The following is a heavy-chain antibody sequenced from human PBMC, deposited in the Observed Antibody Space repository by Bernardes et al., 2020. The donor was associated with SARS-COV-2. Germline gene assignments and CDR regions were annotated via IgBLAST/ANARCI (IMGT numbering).Heavy chain of an antibody. CDR3: TKLLRYFDWSPSGHFDY. CDR2: IKSKTDGGTT. D-gene: IGHD3-9*01. J-gene: IGHJ4*02. Sequence: GGSLRLSCAASGFTFSNAWMNWVRQAPGKGLEWVGLIKSKTDGGTTDYAAPVKGRFSISRDDSKNTVYLQMSSLETEDTAVYYCTKLLRYFDWSPSGHFDYWGQGTLVTVSS. V-gene: IGHV3-15*01. CDR1: GFTFSNAW.